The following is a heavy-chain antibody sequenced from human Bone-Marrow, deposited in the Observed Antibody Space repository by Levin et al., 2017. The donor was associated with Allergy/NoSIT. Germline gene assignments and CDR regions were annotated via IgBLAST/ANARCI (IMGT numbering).Heavy chain of an antibody. CDR1: GFTFSTYT. Sequence: GGSLRLSCAASGFTFSTYTMNWVRQTPGRGLEWVSSITFSSTYIYYTDSVRGRFTISRDNAKNSLYLQMDSLRAEDTAVYYCAREDTGDFDFWGQGTLVAVSS. V-gene: IGHV3-21*01. D-gene: IGHD7-27*01. CDR3: AREDTGDFDF. CDR2: ITFSSTYI. J-gene: IGHJ4*02.